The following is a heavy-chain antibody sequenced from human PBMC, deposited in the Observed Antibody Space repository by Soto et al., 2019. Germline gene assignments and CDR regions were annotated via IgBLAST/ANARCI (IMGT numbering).Heavy chain of an antibody. J-gene: IGHJ5*02. V-gene: IGHV2-70*04. CDR2: IDWDDDK. Sequence: SGPTLVNPTQTLTLTCTFSGFSLSTSGMRVSWIRQPPGKALEWLARIDWDDDKLYSTSLKIRLTISKDTSKNQVVLTMTNMDPVDTATYYCARSIVAAGNRWFDPWGQGTLVTVSS. CDR1: GFSLSTSGMR. D-gene: IGHD6-13*01. CDR3: ARSIVAAGNRWFDP.